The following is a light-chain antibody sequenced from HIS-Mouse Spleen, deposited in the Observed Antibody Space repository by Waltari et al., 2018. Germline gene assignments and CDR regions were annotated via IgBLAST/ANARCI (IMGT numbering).Light chain of an antibody. CDR1: SLRRYY. Sequence: SSELTQDPAVSVALGQTVRITCQRDSLRRYYASWYQQKPGQAPVLVIYGKNNRPSGIPDRFSGSSSGNTASLTITGAQAEDEADYYCNSRDSSGNHWVFGGGTKLTVL. J-gene: IGLJ3*02. V-gene: IGLV3-19*01. CDR3: NSRDSSGNHWV. CDR2: GKN.